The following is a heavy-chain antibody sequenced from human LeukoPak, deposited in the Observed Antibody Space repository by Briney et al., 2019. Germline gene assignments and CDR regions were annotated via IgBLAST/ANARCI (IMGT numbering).Heavy chain of an antibody. CDR3: AASPDYYDSSGYSYYFDY. J-gene: IGHJ4*02. CDR1: GYTFTGYY. V-gene: IGHV1-2*04. CDR2: INPNSGGT. D-gene: IGHD3-22*01. Sequence: GSVKVSCKASGYTFTGYYMHWVRQAPGQGLEWMGWINPNSGGTNFAQKFQGWVTMTRDTSISTAYMDLSRLRSDDTAVYYYAASPDYYDSSGYSYYFDYWGQGTLVTVSS.